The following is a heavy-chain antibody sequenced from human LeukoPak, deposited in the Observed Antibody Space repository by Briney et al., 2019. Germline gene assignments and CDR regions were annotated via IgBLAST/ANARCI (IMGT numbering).Heavy chain of an antibody. Sequence: PGGSLRLSCAASGFTFSSYAMTWVRQAPGKGLEWVSFISGSGRRIYYADSVKGRFTISRDNPENTLFLQMKFLRVEDTAVYYCAKGRHPYKSSSGTFDPDYYLGMDVWGQGTTVTVSS. CDR3: AKGRHPYKSSSGTFDPDYYLGMDV. CDR2: ISGSGRRI. D-gene: IGHD3-10*01. CDR1: GFTFSSYA. V-gene: IGHV3-23*01. J-gene: IGHJ6*02.